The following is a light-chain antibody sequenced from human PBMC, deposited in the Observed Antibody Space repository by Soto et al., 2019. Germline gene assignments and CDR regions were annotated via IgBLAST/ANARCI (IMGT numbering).Light chain of an antibody. J-gene: IGKJ5*01. CDR3: QQYGSSLIP. Sequence: EIGLTQSPGTLSLSPGERATLSCRASESVSSNYLAWYQKKPGQAPRLLIYGASKRATVVPDRFSGSGSGTDFPLTISRPEPEDFAVYYCQQYGSSLIPFGQGTRLEIK. CDR1: ESVSSNY. V-gene: IGKV3-20*01. CDR2: GAS.